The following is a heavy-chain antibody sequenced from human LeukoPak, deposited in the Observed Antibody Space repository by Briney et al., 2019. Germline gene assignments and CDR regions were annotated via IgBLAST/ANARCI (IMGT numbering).Heavy chain of an antibody. CDR1: GFTFSSYS. CDR2: ISSSSSYI. D-gene: IGHD3-10*01. J-gene: IGHJ4*02. Sequence: GGSLRLSCAASGFTFSSYSMNWVRQAPGKGLEWVSSISSSSSYIYYADSVKSRFTISRDNAKNSLYLQMNSLRAEDTAVYYCARDRFWFGELENYFDYWGQGTLVTVSS. CDR3: ARDRFWFGELENYFDY. V-gene: IGHV3-21*01.